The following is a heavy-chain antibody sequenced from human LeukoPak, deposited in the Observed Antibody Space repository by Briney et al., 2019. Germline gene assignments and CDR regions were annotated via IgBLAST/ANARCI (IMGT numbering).Heavy chain of an antibody. J-gene: IGHJ5*02. CDR2: IYYGGST. Sequence: SETLSLTCTVSGGSISSYYWSWIRQPPGKGLEWIGYIYYGGSTNYNPSLKSRVTISVDTSKNQFSLKLSSVTAADTAVYYCARVEYSGSYSLGWFDPWGQGTLVTVSS. V-gene: IGHV4-59*08. CDR1: GGSISSYY. D-gene: IGHD1-26*01. CDR3: ARVEYSGSYSLGWFDP.